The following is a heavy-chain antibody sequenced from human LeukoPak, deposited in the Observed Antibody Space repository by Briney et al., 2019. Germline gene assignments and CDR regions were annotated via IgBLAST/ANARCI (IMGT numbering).Heavy chain of an antibody. V-gene: IGHV3-15*04. CDR2: TVSEIDGGTT. D-gene: IGHD1-7*01. J-gene: IGHJ6*02. Sequence: GGSLRLSCAASGFTFNYAWMSWVRQVPGKGLERVGQTVSEIDGGTTDYATPVKGRFTISRDDSKSTLYLQMNSLKIEDTAVYYCTTDEDWNYARKDVWGQGATVIVSS. CDR1: GFTFNYAW. CDR3: TTDEDWNYARKDV.